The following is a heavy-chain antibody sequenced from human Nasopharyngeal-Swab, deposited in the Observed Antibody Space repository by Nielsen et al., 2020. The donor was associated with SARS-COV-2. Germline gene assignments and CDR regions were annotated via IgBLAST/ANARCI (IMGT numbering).Heavy chain of an antibody. V-gene: IGHV1-69*04. CDR1: GGTLSSYA. Sequence: SSVKVSCKASGGTLSSYAISWVRQAPGQGLEWMGRIIPILGIANYAQKFQGRVTITADKSTSTAYMELSSLRSEDTAVYYCAKIPGIAVAPLDYWGQGTLVTVSS. J-gene: IGHJ4*02. D-gene: IGHD6-19*01. CDR2: IIPILGIA. CDR3: AKIPGIAVAPLDY.